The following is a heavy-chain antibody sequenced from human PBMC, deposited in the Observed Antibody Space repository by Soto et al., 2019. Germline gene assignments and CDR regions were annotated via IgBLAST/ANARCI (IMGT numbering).Heavy chain of an antibody. V-gene: IGHV3-30*18. D-gene: IGHD4-4*01. J-gene: IGHJ6*02. CDR3: AKDLSVTPIYYYYGMDV. CDR1: GFTFSSYG. Sequence: GGSLRLSCAASGFTFSSYGMHWVRQAPGKGLEWVAVISYDGSNKYYADSVKGRFTISRDNSKNTLYLQMNSLRAEDTAVYYCAKDLSVTPIYYYYGMDVWGQGTTVTVSS. CDR2: ISYDGSNK.